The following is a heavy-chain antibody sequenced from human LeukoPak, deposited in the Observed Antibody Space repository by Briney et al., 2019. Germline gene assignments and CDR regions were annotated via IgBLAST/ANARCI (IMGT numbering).Heavy chain of an antibody. J-gene: IGHJ4*02. V-gene: IGHV4-38-2*01. D-gene: IGHD4-11*01. CDR1: GYSISSGYY. Sequence: SETLSLTCAVSGYSISSGYYWGWIRQPPGKGLEWIGSICHSGSTYYNPSLKSRVTISVDTSKNQFSLKLSSVTAADTAVYYCARGKPDYSNPPDFDYWGQGTLVTVSS. CDR3: ARGKPDYSNPPDFDY. CDR2: ICHSGST.